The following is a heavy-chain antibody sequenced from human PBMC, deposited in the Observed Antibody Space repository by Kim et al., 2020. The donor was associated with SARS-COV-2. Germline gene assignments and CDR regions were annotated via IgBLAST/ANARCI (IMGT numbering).Heavy chain of an antibody. D-gene: IGHD3-9*01. CDR3: AKAVGHFDWFDAFDI. J-gene: IGHJ3*02. CDR1: GFTFSSYA. Sequence: GGSLRLSCAASGFTFSSYAMSWVRQAPGKALEWVSAISGSGGSTYYADSVKGRFTISRDNSKNTLYLQMNSLRAEDTAVYYCAKAVGHFDWFDAFDIWGQGTMVTVSS. CDR2: ISGSGGST. V-gene: IGHV3-23*01.